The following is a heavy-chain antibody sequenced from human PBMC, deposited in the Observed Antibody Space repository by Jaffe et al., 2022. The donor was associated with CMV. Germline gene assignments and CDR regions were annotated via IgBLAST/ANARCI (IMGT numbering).Heavy chain of an antibody. CDR2: ISGSGSRT. CDR3: AQDRGSLDWLGGEYFYY. J-gene: IGHJ1*01. V-gene: IGHV3-23*04. CDR1: GFTIDGYA. Sequence: EVQLVESGGGLVQPGGSLRLSCEVSGFTIDGYAMSWVRQAPGRGLEWVSDISGSGSRTYYSDSVKGRFTISRDNSKNMLYLHMNSLRAEDTAVYYCAQDRGSLDWLGGEYFYYWGQGTLVTVSS. D-gene: IGHD3-3*01.